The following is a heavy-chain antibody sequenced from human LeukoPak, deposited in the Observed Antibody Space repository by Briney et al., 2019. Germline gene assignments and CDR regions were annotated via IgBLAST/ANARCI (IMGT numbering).Heavy chain of an antibody. V-gene: IGHV3-48*04. CDR1: AFSFSNYN. CDR3: ARDRYSGSYPLDY. CDR2: ISSSGSTI. J-gene: IGHJ4*02. D-gene: IGHD1-26*01. Sequence: GGSLRLSCAASAFSFSNYNMNWVRQAPGKGLEWVSYISSSGSTIYYADSVKGRFTISRDNAKNSLFLQMNSLRAEDTAVYYCARDRYSGSYPLDYWGQGTLVTVSS.